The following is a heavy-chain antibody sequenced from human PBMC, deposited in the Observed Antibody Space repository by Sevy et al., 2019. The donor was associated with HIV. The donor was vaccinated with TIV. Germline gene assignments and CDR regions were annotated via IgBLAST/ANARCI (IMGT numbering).Heavy chain of an antibody. J-gene: IGHJ4*02. D-gene: IGHD3-16*01. V-gene: IGHV3-30*18. Sequence: GGSLRLSCVTSGFTSKKFGMHWVRQAPGKGPEWVAIISYDESKKYYADSVKGLFTIYRDISKNTLYLQMDMLTTEDTAVYYCAKDLYYYGPKSFPDYWGQGTQVTVSS. CDR2: ISYDESKK. CDR1: GFTSKKFG. CDR3: AKDLYYYGPKSFPDY.